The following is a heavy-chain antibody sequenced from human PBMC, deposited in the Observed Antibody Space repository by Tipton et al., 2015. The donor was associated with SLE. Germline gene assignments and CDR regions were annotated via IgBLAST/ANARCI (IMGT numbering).Heavy chain of an antibody. Sequence: SLRLSCAASGFTFDDYAMHWVRQAPGKGLEWVSGVSWNSGSIGYADSVKGRFTISRDNAKNSLYLQMNSLRAEDTALYYCAKGTDIYYDSSGYLLDVWGKGTTVTVSS. CDR3: AKGTDIYYDSSGYLLDV. CDR1: GFTFDDYA. D-gene: IGHD3-22*01. CDR2: VSWNSGSI. V-gene: IGHV3-9*01. J-gene: IGHJ6*04.